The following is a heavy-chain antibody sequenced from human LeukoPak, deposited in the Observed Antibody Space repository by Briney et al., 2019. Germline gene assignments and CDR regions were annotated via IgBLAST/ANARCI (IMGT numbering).Heavy chain of an antibody. CDR1: GGSISSSSYY. D-gene: IGHD1-20*01. CDR3: AAITGSLDY. CDR2: IYYSGST. J-gene: IGHJ4*02. Sequence: SETLSLTCTVSGGSISSSSYYWGWIRQPPEKGLEWIGSIYYSGSTYYNPSLKSRVTISVDTSKNQFSLKPSSVTAADTAVYYCAAITGSLDYWGQGTLVTVSS. V-gene: IGHV4-39*01.